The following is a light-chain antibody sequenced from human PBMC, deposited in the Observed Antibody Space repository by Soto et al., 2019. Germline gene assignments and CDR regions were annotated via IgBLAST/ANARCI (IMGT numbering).Light chain of an antibody. CDR2: GVS. CDR1: QNIRSN. J-gene: IGKJ2*01. Sequence: IVLTQSPATLSVSPGERATLSCRASQNIRSNLAWYQQKPGQAPRLLMYGVSTRATGIPARFSGSGSGTEFTPTINSLQSEDFAVYHCKHYNSWPGFGQGTKVDI. V-gene: IGKV3-15*01. CDR3: KHYNSWPG.